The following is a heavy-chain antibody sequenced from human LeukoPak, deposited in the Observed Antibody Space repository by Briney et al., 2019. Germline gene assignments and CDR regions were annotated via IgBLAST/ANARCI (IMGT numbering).Heavy chain of an antibody. CDR2: ISGSGGST. Sequence: GGPLRLSCGASGFTFSSYAMSWVRQAPGGGVEWVSAISGSGGSTYYADSVKGRFTISRDNSKNTLYLQMNSLRADDTAVYYCQGNALLVDTKYFDYWGQGTLVTVSS. J-gene: IGHJ4*02. CDR3: QGNALLVDTKYFDY. D-gene: IGHD3-10*01. CDR1: GFTFSSYA. V-gene: IGHV3-23*01.